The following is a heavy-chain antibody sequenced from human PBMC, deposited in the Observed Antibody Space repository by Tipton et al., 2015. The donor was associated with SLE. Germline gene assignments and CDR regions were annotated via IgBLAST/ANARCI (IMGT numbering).Heavy chain of an antibody. D-gene: IGHD3-9*01. J-gene: IGHJ4*02. CDR2: IYYSGST. CDR1: GGSVSSGSYY. V-gene: IGHV4-61*01. CDR3: ARLLTGYYLDY. Sequence: LRLSCTVSGGSVSSGSYYWSWIRQPPGKGLEWIGYIYYSGSTNYNPSLKSRVTISVDTSKNQFSLKLSSVTAADTAVYYCARLLTGYYLDYWGQGTLVTVSS.